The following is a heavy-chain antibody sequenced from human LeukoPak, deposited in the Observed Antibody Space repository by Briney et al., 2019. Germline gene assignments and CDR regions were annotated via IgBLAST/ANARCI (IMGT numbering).Heavy chain of an antibody. V-gene: IGHV3-23*01. Sequence: GGSLRLSCAASGFTFNSYAMSWVRQAPGKGLEWVSGIGGSGVSTYYADSVKGRFTISRDNSKNTLYLQMNSLRAEDTAVYYCAKDRTLYSSGYFDYWGQGTLVTVSS. CDR2: IGGSGVST. D-gene: IGHD3-22*01. CDR3: AKDRTLYSSGYFDY. CDR1: GFTFNSYA. J-gene: IGHJ4*02.